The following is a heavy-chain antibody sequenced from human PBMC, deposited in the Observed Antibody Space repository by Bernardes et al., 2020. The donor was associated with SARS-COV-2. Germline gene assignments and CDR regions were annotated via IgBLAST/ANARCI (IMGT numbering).Heavy chain of an antibody. V-gene: IGHV3-74*01. Sequence: GGSLRLSCAASGFSVSAYWMHWVRQVPGEGLVWVSRINEDGRIINYVESVRGRFTISRDIANNKIYLQMNSLRIEDTAVYYCARDFGGNFDYWGQGTLVTVSS. D-gene: IGHD2-15*01. CDR2: INEDGRII. CDR3: ARDFGGNFDY. CDR1: GFSVSAYW. J-gene: IGHJ4*02.